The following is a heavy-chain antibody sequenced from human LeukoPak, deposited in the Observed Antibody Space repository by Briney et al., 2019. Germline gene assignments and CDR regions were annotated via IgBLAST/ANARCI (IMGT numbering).Heavy chain of an antibody. Sequence: GASVKVSCKASGYTFTGHYMHWVRQAPGQGLEWMGWMDPNSGATNYAQKFQGRVTMTRDTSISTAYMDLSSLTSDDTAVYYCARDVYHTGDGYWGQGTLVTVSS. V-gene: IGHV1-2*02. CDR2: MDPNSGAT. J-gene: IGHJ4*02. D-gene: IGHD2-8*02. CDR3: ARDVYHTGDGY. CDR1: GYTFTGHY.